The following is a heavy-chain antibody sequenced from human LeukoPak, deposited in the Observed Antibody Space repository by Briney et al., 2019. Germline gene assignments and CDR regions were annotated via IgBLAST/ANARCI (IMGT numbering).Heavy chain of an antibody. CDR1: GFTFSSYA. CDR3: ASPLDGYDFWSGYPPLDY. D-gene: IGHD3-3*01. CDR2: ISYDGSNK. Sequence: GGSLRLSCAASGFTFSSYAMHWVRQAPGKGLEWVAVISYDGSNKYYADSVKGRFTISRDNSKNTLYLQMNSLRAEDTAVYYCASPLDGYDFWSGYPPLDYWGQGTLVTVSS. V-gene: IGHV3-30-3*01. J-gene: IGHJ4*02.